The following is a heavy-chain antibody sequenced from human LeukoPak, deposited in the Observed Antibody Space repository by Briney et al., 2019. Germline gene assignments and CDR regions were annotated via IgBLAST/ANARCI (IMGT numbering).Heavy chain of an antibody. CDR1: GGSISSYY. CDR2: IYYSGST. CDR3: ARDRSYPRAFDY. J-gene: IGHJ4*02. Sequence: SETLSLTCTVSGGSISSYYWSWIRQPPGKGLEWIGYIYYSGSTNYNPSLKSRVTISVDTSKNQFSLKLSSVTAADTAVYYCARDRSYPRAFDYWGQGTLVTVSS. V-gene: IGHV4-59*01. D-gene: IGHD2-15*01.